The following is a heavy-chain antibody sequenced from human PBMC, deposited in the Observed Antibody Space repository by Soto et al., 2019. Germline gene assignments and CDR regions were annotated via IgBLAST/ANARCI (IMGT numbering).Heavy chain of an antibody. V-gene: IGHV3-53*01. CDR3: ARGRFDGDGYYFDY. J-gene: IGHJ4*02. CDR1: GFAVSNYY. CDR2: IYSGGNT. Sequence: PGGSLRLSCAASGFAVSNYYMSWVRQAPGKGLEWVSVIYSGGNTYYADSVRGRFTISRDNSKNTVHLQVNSLRAEDTAVYYCARGRFDGDGYYFDYWGQGTLVTVSS. D-gene: IGHD2-2*03.